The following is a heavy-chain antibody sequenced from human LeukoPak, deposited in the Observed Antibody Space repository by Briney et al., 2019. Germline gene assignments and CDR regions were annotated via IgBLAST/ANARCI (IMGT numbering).Heavy chain of an antibody. CDR2: IKQDGSEK. Sequence: PGGSLRLSCAASGFTFSNYWMTWGRQAPGKGLELVANIKQDGSEKYYVDSVKGRFTISRDNAKNSLYLQMNSRRAEATAVYNCARGNYNSGVYPSTSYDWGQGTLITDSS. CDR3: ARGNYNSGVYPSTSYD. J-gene: IGHJ4*02. CDR1: GFTFSNYW. D-gene: IGHD3-22*01. V-gene: IGHV3-7*05.